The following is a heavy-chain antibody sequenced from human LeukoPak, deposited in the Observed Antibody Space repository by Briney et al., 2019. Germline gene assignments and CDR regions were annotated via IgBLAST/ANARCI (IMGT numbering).Heavy chain of an antibody. V-gene: IGHV1-18*01. CDR1: GYTFDRYG. CDR2: ISTYNGNT. CDR3: ARGRYGSSWYSGAFDI. Sequence: ASVKVSCKGSGYTFDRYGVTWVRQAPGQGLEWMGWISTYNGNTTYAQKIQGRVTMTTDTSTNTVYMDLRSLRSDDTAVYYCARGRYGSSWYSGAFDIWGQGTMVTVSS. J-gene: IGHJ3*02. D-gene: IGHD6-13*01.